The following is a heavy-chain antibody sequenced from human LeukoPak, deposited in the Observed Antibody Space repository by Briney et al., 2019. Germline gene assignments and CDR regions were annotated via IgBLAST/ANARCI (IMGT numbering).Heavy chain of an antibody. CDR1: GFTFSSYA. J-gene: IGHJ4*02. D-gene: IGHD2-8*01. CDR3: AKDIIGYAPL. CDR2: ISSVDGRT. V-gene: IGHV3-23*01. Sequence: GWCLRLSCAGSGFTFSSYAMSWVRQAPGKGPEWVSSISSVDGRTFYADSVKGRFTISRDNSKNSLYLQMNSLRIEDTAFYYCAKDIIGYAPLWGQGTLVTVSS.